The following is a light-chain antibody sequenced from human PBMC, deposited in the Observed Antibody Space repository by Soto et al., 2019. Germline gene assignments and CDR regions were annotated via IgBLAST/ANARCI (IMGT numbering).Light chain of an antibody. CDR3: QRYDGAPFT. V-gene: IGKV1-27*01. Sequence: IQMTQSPPSLSASVGDRVTITCRANQATKNSLAWYQHIPGKPPKLLIFGASELQSGVPSRFSGRGSGTDFTLTITSLQPEDIATYYCQRYDGAPFTFGPGTKVDLK. CDR2: GAS. CDR1: QATKNS. J-gene: IGKJ3*01.